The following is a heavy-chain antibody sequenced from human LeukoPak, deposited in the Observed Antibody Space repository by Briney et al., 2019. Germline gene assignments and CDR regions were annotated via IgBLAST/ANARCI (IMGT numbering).Heavy chain of an antibody. V-gene: IGHV3-48*03. CDR2: ISSSGSTI. CDR1: GFTFSSYE. CDR3: ARAPYGVFDY. Sequence: PGGSLRLSCAASGFTFSSYEMNWVRQAPGKGLEWVSYISSSGSTIYYADSVKGRFTISRDNAKNSPYLQMNSLRAEDTAVYYCARAPYGVFDYWGQGTLVTVSS. J-gene: IGHJ4*02. D-gene: IGHD4-17*01.